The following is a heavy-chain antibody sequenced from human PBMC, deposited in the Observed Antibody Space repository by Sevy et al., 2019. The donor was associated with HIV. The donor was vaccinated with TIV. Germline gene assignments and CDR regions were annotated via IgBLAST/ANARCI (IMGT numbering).Heavy chain of an antibody. CDR1: GFTFTTYS. CDR3: ARGRAYYFDY. J-gene: IGHJ4*02. CDR2: ISSSSSTI. Sequence: GGCLRLSCAASGFTFTTYSMNWVRQAPGKGLEWISYISSSSSTIYYADSVKGRFIISRDNAKNTLYLQMNSLRDEDTAVYYCARGRAYYFDYWGQGTLVTVSS. V-gene: IGHV3-48*02.